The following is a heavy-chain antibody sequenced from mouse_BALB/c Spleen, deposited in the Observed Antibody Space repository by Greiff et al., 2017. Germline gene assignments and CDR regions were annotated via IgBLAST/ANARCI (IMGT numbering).Heavy chain of an antibody. CDR2: IYPGNSDT. CDR3: TRHGNYNYYAMDY. J-gene: IGHJ4*01. V-gene: IGHV1-5*01. CDR1: GYTFTSYW. D-gene: IGHD2-1*01. Sequence: EVQRVESGTVLARPGASVKMSCKASGYTFTSYWMHWVKQRPGQGLEWIGAIYPGNSDTSYNQKFKGKAKLTAVTSTSTAYMELSSLTNEDSAVYYCTRHGNYNYYAMDYWGQGTSVTVSS.